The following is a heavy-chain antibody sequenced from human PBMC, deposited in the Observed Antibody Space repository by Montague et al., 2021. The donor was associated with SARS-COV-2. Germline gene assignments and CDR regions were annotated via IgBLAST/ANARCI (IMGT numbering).Heavy chain of an antibody. Sequence: SETLSLTCAVCGGSFSGYYWIWIRQSPGKGLEWIAEINHSGTTNYNFNPSLRSRVTISVDTSKSQFSLKLSSVTAADTGVYYCARWDPQTLTLIGLRGKSASDYWGQGTLVTVSS. D-gene: IGHD4-23*01. CDR2: INHSGTT. CDR3: ARWDPQTLTLIGLRGKSASDY. CDR1: GGSFSGYY. V-gene: IGHV4-34*01. J-gene: IGHJ4*02.